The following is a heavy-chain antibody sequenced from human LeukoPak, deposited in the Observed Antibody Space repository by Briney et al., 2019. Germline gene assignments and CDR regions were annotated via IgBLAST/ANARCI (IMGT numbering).Heavy chain of an antibody. D-gene: IGHD4-23*01. J-gene: IGHJ4*02. CDR1: GFTFSSYG. CDR2: ISYDGSNK. Sequence: GGSLRLSCAASGFTFSSYGMHWVRQAPGKGLEWVAVISYDGSNKYYADSVKGRFTISRDNARNSLYLQMNSLRAEDTAVYYCARETPSYGGNVFDYWGQGTLVTVSS. V-gene: IGHV3-30*03. CDR3: ARETPSYGGNVFDY.